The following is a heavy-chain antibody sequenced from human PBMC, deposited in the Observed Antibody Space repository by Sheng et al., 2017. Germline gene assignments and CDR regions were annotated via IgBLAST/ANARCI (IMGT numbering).Heavy chain of an antibody. J-gene: IGHJ3*02. V-gene: IGHV4-34*01. D-gene: IGHD6-6*01. Sequence: QVQLQQWGAGLLKPSETLSLTCAVYGGSFSGYYWSWIRQPPGKGLEWIGEINHSGSTNYNPSLKSRVTISVDTSKNQFSLKLSSVTAADTAVYYCARQGIAARRGAFDIWGQGDNGHRSLQ. CDR3: ARQGIAARRGAFDI. CDR1: GGSFSGYY. CDR2: INHSGST.